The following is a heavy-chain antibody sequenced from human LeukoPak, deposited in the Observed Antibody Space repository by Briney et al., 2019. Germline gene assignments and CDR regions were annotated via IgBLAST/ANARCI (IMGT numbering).Heavy chain of an antibody. CDR3: ARAPSEIGGYYPEYFRH. V-gene: IGHV3-74*01. CDR2: IKSDGST. D-gene: IGHD3-22*01. CDR1: GFTFSTHW. J-gene: IGHJ1*01. Sequence: GGSLRLSCAASGFTFSTHWMHWVRQAPGKGLVWVSRIKSDGSTNYADSVKGRFTISRDNAKNTVSLQMNSLRPEDTGAYYCARAPSEIGGYYPEYFRHWGQGTLVTVSS.